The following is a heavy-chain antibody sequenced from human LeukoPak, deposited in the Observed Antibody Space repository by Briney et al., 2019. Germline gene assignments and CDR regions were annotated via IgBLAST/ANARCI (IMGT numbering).Heavy chain of an antibody. D-gene: IGHD3-10*01. Sequence: PGRSLRLSCAASGFTFDDYVMHWVRQAPGKGLEWVSGISWNSGGIGYADSVKGRFTISRDNAKNSLYLQMNSLRAEDTALYYCAKSLGFPPYYYYGMDVWGQGTTVTVSS. V-gene: IGHV3-9*01. CDR3: AKSLGFPPYYYYGMDV. CDR1: GFTFDDYV. J-gene: IGHJ6*02. CDR2: ISWNSGGI.